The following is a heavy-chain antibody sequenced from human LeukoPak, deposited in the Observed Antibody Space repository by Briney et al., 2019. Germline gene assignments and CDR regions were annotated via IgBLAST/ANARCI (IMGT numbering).Heavy chain of an antibody. V-gene: IGHV1-18*01. Sequence: GASVKVSCKASGYSFTSYGITWVREAPGQGPEWMGWISGSTGNTHYAQNVQGRVTMTTDTATSTAYMELRSLGSDDTAVYYCARVGRDCSSINCCWEDWFDPWGQGTLVIVSS. CDR1: GYSFTSYG. CDR2: ISGSTGNT. CDR3: ARVGRDCSSINCCWEDWFDP. D-gene: IGHD2-2*01. J-gene: IGHJ5*02.